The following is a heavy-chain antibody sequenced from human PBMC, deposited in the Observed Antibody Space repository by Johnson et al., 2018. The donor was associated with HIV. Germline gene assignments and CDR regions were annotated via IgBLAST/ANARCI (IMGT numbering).Heavy chain of an antibody. D-gene: IGHD2-8*01. J-gene: IGHJ3*02. Sequence: VQLVESGGGVVQPGRSPRLSCAASGFTFSSYWMHWVRQAPGKGLEWVSYISSSGSTIYYGDSVKGRFTISRDNAKNSLFLQMDSLRGEDTAMYYCAREGVGAVDIWGQGTKVTVSS. CDR1: GFTFSSYW. V-gene: IGHV3-48*04. CDR2: ISSSGSTI. CDR3: AREGVGAVDI.